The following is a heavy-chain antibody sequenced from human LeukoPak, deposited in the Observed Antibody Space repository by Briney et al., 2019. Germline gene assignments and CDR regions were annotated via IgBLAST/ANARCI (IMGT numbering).Heavy chain of an antibody. Sequence: SVKVSCKASGGTFSSYAISWVRQAPGQGLEWMGRIIPIFGIANYAQKFQGRVTITADKSTSTAYTELSSLRSEDTAVYYCARFNYFWFDPWGQGTLVTVSS. CDR3: ARFNYFWFDP. CDR2: IIPIFGIA. J-gene: IGHJ5*02. CDR1: GGTFSSYA. V-gene: IGHV1-69*04. D-gene: IGHD4-11*01.